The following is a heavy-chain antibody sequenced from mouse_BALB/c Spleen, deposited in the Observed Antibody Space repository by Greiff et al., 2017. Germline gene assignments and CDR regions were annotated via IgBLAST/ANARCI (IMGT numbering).Heavy chain of an antibody. CDR1: GFSLTSYG. CDR2: IWSGGST. J-gene: IGHJ3*01. Sequence: GQRVESGPGLVQPSQSLSITCTVSGFSLTSYGVHWVRQSPGKGLEWLGVIWSGGSTDYNAAFISRLSISKDNSKSQVFFKMNSLQANDTAIYYCARPSVSSIYSFAYWGQGTLVTVSA. CDR3: ARPSVSSIYSFAY. D-gene: IGHD2-1*01. V-gene: IGHV2-2*02.